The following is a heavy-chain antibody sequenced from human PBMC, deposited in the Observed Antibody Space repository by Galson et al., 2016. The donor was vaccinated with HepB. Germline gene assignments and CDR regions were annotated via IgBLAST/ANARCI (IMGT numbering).Heavy chain of an antibody. CDR1: GFTFSSYS. D-gene: IGHD3-10*01. CDR2: ISSSSNYI. V-gene: IGHV3-21*06. CDR3: AREIGYVRFGYHYGMDV. J-gene: IGHJ6*02. Sequence: SLRLSCAASGFTFSSYSMNWVRQAPGKGLEWVSSISSSSNYIYYADSVKGRFTISRDNAKNSLYLHMNSLRAEDTAMYYCAREIGYVRFGYHYGMDVWGQGTTVTVSS.